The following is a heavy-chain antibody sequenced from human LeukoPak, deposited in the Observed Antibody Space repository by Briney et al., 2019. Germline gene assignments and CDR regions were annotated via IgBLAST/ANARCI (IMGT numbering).Heavy chain of an antibody. CDR2: ISSSGSTI. V-gene: IGHV3-11*04. CDR1: GFTSSDYY. CDR3: ARENYDILTGYCDY. Sequence: GGSLRLSCAASGFTSSDYYMSWIRQAPGKGLEWVSYISSSGSTIYYADSVKGRFTISRDNAKNSLYLQMNSLRAEDTAVYYCARENYDILTGYCDYWGQGTLVTVSS. J-gene: IGHJ4*02. D-gene: IGHD3-9*01.